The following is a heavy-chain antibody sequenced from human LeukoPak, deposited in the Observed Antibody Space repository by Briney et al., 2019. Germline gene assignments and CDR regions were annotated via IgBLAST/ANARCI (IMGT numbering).Heavy chain of an antibody. CDR1: GFTFSNAW. Sequence: PGGSLRLSCEASGFTFSNAWMSWVRQAPGKGLEWVGRIRSRTDGGTTDYAAPVKGRITISRDDSKNTLFLQMKSLKTEDTAVYYCTTEGYSSGWWAAFDIWGQGTMVTVYS. V-gene: IGHV3-15*01. J-gene: IGHJ3*02. CDR3: TTEGYSSGWWAAFDI. CDR2: IRSRTDGGTT. D-gene: IGHD6-19*01.